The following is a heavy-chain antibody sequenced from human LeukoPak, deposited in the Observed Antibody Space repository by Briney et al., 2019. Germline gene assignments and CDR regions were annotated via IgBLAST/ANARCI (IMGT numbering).Heavy chain of an antibody. CDR2: IRYDGSNK. Sequence: GGSLRLSCAASGFTFSSYGMHWVRQAPGKGLEWVAFIRYDGSNKYYADSVKGRFTISRDNSKNTLYLQMNSLRAEDTAVYYCAKDAARLLYNWFDPWGQGTLITVSS. CDR3: AKDAARLLYNWFDP. V-gene: IGHV3-30*02. J-gene: IGHJ5*02. D-gene: IGHD2-2*01. CDR1: GFTFSSYG.